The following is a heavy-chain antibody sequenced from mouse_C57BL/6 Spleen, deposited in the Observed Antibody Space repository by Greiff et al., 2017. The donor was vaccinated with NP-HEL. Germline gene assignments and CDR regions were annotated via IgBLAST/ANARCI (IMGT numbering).Heavy chain of an antibody. Sequence: QVQLQQPGAELVKPGASVKLSCKASGYTFTSYWMHWVKQRPGQGLEWIGVIHPNSGSTNYNEKFKSKATLTVDKSSSTAYMQLSSLTSEDSAVYYCARDDGYYVGDYWGQGTTLTVSS. D-gene: IGHD2-3*01. CDR3: ARDDGYYVGDY. J-gene: IGHJ2*01. CDR1: GYTFTSYW. V-gene: IGHV1-64*01. CDR2: IHPNSGST.